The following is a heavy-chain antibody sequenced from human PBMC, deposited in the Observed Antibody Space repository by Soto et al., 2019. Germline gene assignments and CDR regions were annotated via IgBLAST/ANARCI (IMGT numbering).Heavy chain of an antibody. CDR3: ATYTVGEGGRGY. Sequence: QVQLQESGPGLVKPSETLSLTCTVSGGSMRGQHWSWIRQPPGKGLEWIGHHSDSTNYNPSLKSRINRSTATSKNPFSLKLSSVTAAETAVDYCATYTVGEGGRGYWGQGTLVTVSS. V-gene: IGHV4-4*09. CDR2: HHSDST. CDR1: GGSMRGQH. D-gene: IGHD3-16*01. J-gene: IGHJ4*02.